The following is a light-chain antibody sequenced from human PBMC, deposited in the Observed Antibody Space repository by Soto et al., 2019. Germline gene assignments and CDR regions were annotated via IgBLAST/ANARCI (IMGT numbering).Light chain of an antibody. CDR3: SSYAGSNNFV. CDR2: EVT. J-gene: IGLJ1*01. CDR1: SSDVGTYKY. V-gene: IGLV2-8*01. Sequence: LTQPPSASGSPGQSVTVSCTGTSSDVGTYKYVSWYQQHPGKAPKLMIYEVTKRPSGVPDRFSGSKSGNTASLTVSGLQAEDEADYYCSSYAGSNNFVFGTGTKVTVL.